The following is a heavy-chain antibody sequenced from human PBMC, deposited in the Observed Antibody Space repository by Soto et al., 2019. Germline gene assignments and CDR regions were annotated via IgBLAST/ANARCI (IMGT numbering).Heavy chain of an antibody. CDR3: VKDRGGCWTFDS. Sequence: QVQLVESGGGVVQPGRSLRLSCAAAGFTFSRDAMHWVRQAPGKGLEWVAVITYDGLDKFKWYAESVESRFTISRDNSKRMLYLEMNSLRLEEPAVYYCVKDRGGCWTFDSWGQGTLVTVSS. J-gene: IGHJ4*02. CDR1: GFTFSRDA. V-gene: IGHV3-30*04. D-gene: IGHD2-15*01. CDR2: ITYDGLDKFK.